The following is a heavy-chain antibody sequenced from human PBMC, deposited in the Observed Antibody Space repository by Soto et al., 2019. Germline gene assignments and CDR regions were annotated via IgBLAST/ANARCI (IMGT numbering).Heavy chain of an antibody. CDR2: IYWDDDN. CDR1: GFSLSTRRVG. J-gene: IGHJ4*02. D-gene: IGHD3-22*01. CDR3: ARDSSGYYGFDY. V-gene: IGHV2-5*02. Sequence: QITLKESGPTLVKPTQTLTLTCAFSGFSLSTRRVGVGWIRQPPGKALEWLALIYWDDDNRFSPSLKSRLSITKDTSKDQVVLTMTDMDLVDTATYYWARDSSGYYGFDYWGQGILVTVSS.